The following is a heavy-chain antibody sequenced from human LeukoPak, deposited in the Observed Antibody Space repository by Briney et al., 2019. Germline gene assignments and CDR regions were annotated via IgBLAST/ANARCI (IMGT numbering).Heavy chain of an antibody. J-gene: IGHJ4*02. V-gene: IGHV1-3*01. CDR2: IIAGNGNT. CDR3: ARVSSSGWSYYFDY. D-gene: IGHD6-19*01. Sequence: ASVKVSCKASGYTFTSYAMHWVRQAPGQRLEWMGWIIAGNGNTKYSQKFQGRVTITRDTSASTAYTELSSLRSEDTAVYYCARVSSSGWSYYFDYWGPGTLVTVSS. CDR1: GYTFTSYA.